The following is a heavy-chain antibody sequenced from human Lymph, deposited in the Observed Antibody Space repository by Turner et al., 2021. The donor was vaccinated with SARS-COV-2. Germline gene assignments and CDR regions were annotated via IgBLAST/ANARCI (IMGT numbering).Heavy chain of an antibody. CDR2: IIPILGIA. Sequence: QVQLVQSGAEVKKPGSSVKVSCKASGGTFSTYVIRWVRQAPGQGLEWMGGIIPILGIANYAQKVQGRVTITADKSTSTAYMELSSLRSEDTAVYHCARRHSGNYDAFDIWGQGTMVTVSS. CDR1: GGTFSTYV. CDR3: ARRHSGNYDAFDI. D-gene: IGHD1-26*01. J-gene: IGHJ3*02. V-gene: IGHV1-69*10.